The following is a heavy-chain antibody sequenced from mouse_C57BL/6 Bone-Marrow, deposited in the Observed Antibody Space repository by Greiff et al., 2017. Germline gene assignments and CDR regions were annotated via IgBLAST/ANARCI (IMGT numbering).Heavy chain of an antibody. Sequence: EVKLQESGPGLVKPSQSLSLTCSVTGYSITSGYYWNWIRQFPGNKLEWMGYISYDGSNNYNPSLKNRISITRDTSQNQFFLKLNSVTTEDTATYDCARGVTHLWGQGTTLTVSS. CDR3: ARGVTHL. CDR2: ISYDGSN. J-gene: IGHJ2*01. D-gene: IGHD2-3*01. V-gene: IGHV3-6*01. CDR1: GYSITSGYY.